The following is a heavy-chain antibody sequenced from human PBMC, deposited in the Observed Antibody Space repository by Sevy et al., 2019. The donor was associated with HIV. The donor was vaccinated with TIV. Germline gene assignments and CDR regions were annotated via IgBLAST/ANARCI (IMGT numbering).Heavy chain of an antibody. D-gene: IGHD1-1*01. CDR1: GFTFSSYA. J-gene: IGHJ4*02. Sequence: GGSLRLSCAASGFTFSSYAMHWVRQAPGKGLEWVAVISYDGSNKYYADSVKGRFTISRDNSKNTLYLQMNSLRAEDTAMYHSARHDGFDYRGQGTLVTASS. CDR3: ARHDGFDY. V-gene: IGHV3-30-3*01. CDR2: ISYDGSNK.